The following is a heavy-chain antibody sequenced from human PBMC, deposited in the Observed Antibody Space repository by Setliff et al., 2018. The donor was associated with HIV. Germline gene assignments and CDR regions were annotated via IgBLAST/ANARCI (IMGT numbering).Heavy chain of an antibody. CDR1: GFTFGDYA. CDR2: ISSSSTHI. D-gene: IGHD3-16*01. Sequence: GGSLRLSCTASGFTFGDYAVSWVRQAPGKGLEWVGFISSSSTHIYYADSVKGRFTISRDNAKNSLYLQMNSLRVDDTALYYCTRDGGEYWGEGTLVTVSS. J-gene: IGHJ4*02. V-gene: IGHV3-21*03. CDR3: TRDGGEY.